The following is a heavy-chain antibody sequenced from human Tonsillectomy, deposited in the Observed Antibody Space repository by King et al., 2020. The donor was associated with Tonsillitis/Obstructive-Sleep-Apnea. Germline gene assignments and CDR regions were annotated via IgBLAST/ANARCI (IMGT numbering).Heavy chain of an antibody. CDR2: ISGGGGST. V-gene: IGHV3-23*04. D-gene: IGHD3-10*01. Sequence: VQLVESGGGLVQPGGSLRLSCAASGITFSSYAMSWVRQAPGKGLEWVSPISGGGGSTYYADSVKGRFTISRDNSKYTLYLQMNSLRAEDTAVYYCAKAMVQGIIITIFDYWGQGTLVTVSS. CDR3: AKAMVQGIIITIFDY. J-gene: IGHJ4*02. CDR1: GITFSSYA.